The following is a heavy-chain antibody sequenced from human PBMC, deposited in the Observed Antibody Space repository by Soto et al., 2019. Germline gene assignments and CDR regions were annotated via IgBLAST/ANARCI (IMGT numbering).Heavy chain of an antibody. Sequence: HPVGSLRLSCASSVFAVNSDYMSCVRQSPGKWLEWVSVIFGGGTTYYSDSVKGRFTISRDNSKNTVFLQMNSLRAEDTAVYYCVRTSSYWGQGTLVNVSS. J-gene: IGHJ4*02. CDR2: IFGGGTT. CDR3: VRTSSY. CDR1: VFAVNSDY. D-gene: IGHD2-2*01. V-gene: IGHV3-53*01.